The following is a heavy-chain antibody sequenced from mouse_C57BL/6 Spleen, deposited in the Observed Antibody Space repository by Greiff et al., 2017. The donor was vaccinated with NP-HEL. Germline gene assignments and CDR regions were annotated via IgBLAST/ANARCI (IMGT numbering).Heavy chain of an antibody. J-gene: IGHJ1*03. V-gene: IGHV1-61*01. CDR1: GYTFTSYW. CDR3: ARLLRYDWYFDV. Sequence: QVQLQQPGAELVRPGSSVKLSCKASGYTFTSYWMDWVKQRPGQGLEWIGNIYPSDSETHYNQKFKDKATLTVDKSSSTAYMQLSSLTSEDSAVYYCARLLRYDWYFDVWGTGTTVTVSS. CDR2: IYPSDSET. D-gene: IGHD1-1*01.